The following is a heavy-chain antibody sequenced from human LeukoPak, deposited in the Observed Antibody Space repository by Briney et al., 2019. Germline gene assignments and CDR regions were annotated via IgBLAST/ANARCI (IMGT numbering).Heavy chain of an antibody. Sequence: GASVKVSCKAFGYTFTSNYMHWVRQAPGQGPGWMGVISPSGGSTTYAQKFQGRVTMTTDTSTSTAYMELRSLRSDDTAVYHCARANIVVVPAAIRYYYYYMDVWGKGTTVTVSS. D-gene: IGHD2-2*01. V-gene: IGHV1-46*01. J-gene: IGHJ6*03. CDR1: GYTFTSNY. CDR3: ARANIVVVPAAIRYYYYYMDV. CDR2: ISPSGGST.